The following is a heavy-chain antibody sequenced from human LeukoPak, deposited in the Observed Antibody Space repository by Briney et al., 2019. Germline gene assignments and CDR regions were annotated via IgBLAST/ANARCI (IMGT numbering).Heavy chain of an antibody. Sequence: GGSLRLSCAVSRFTFSNSWMSWVRQAPGKGLEWVATIKPDGSEKYYVDSVKGRFTISRDNAKNSLYLQMNSLRAEDTAVYYCARGASGSYGLWYFDLWGRGTLVTVSS. CDR2: IKPDGSEK. CDR1: RFTFSNSW. D-gene: IGHD1-26*01. J-gene: IGHJ2*01. CDR3: ARGASGSYGLWYFDL. V-gene: IGHV3-7*01.